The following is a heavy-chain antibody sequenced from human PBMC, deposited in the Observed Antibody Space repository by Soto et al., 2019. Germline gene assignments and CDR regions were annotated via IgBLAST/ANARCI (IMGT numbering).Heavy chain of an antibody. CDR3: ETEARTVFCGVVRPHGDYAFDL. V-gene: IGHV1-69*01. CDR2: IIPIFGTA. Sequence: QVQLVQSGAEVKKPGSSVKVSCKASGGTFSSYAISWVRQAPGQGLEWMGGIIPIFGTANYAQKFQGRVRIATNDSTSTANTAHSSLSTEDTEVNCGETEARTVFCGVVRPHGDYAFDLWGQGTMVTVSS. CDR1: GGTFSSYA. D-gene: IGHD3-3*01. J-gene: IGHJ5*02.